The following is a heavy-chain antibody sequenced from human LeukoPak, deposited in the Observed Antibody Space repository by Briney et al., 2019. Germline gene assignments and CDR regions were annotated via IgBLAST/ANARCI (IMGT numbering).Heavy chain of an antibody. CDR3: AKYCSGGGCYYYYGMDV. CDR1: GFTFGSDS. Sequence: GGSLRLSCAASGFTFGSDSMNWVRQAPGKGLEWVSSISRSSSYIYYADSVKGRFTISTNNAKNSLYLQMNSLRAEDTAVYYCAKYCSGGGCYYYYGMDVWGQGTTVTVSS. D-gene: IGHD2-15*01. CDR2: ISRSSSYI. J-gene: IGHJ6*02. V-gene: IGHV3-21*01.